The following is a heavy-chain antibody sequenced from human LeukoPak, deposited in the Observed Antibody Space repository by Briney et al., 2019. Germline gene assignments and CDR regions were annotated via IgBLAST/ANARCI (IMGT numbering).Heavy chain of an antibody. Sequence: GGSLRLSCAASGFTISTDSMNWVRQAPGKGLEWVSYISSSSRTIYYADSVKGRFTISRVNSKNTLYLQMNSLRAEDTAVYYCAKENYGDSTGGRFQHWGQGTLVTVSS. V-gene: IGHV3-48*01. CDR1: GFTISTDS. J-gene: IGHJ1*01. CDR3: AKENYGDSTGGRFQH. CDR2: ISSSSRTI. D-gene: IGHD4-17*01.